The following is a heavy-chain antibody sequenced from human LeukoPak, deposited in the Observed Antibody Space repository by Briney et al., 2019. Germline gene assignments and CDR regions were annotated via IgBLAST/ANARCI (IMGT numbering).Heavy chain of an antibody. V-gene: IGHV4-34*01. J-gene: IGHJ3*02. D-gene: IGHD3-9*01. CDR1: GGSFSGYY. CDR2: INHSGST. Sequence: SETLSLTCAVYGGSFSGYYWRWIRQPPGKGLEWIGEINHSGSTNYNPSLKSRVTISVDTSKNQFSLKLSSVTAADTAVYYCARPLTQNHDAFDIWGQGTMVTVSS. CDR3: ARPLTQNHDAFDI.